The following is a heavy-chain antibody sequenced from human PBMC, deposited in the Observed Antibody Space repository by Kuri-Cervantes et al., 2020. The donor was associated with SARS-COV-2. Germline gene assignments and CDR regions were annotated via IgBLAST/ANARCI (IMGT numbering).Heavy chain of an antibody. J-gene: IGHJ5*02. Sequence: SCAVSGGSISSGGYSWSWIRQPPGKGLGWIGYIYHSGSTYYNPSLKSRVTISVDRSKNQFSLKLSSVTAADTAVYYCARESIAVAGTGGFDPWGQGTLVTVSS. CDR2: IYHSGST. D-gene: IGHD6-19*01. V-gene: IGHV4-30-2*01. CDR1: GGSISSGGYS. CDR3: ARESIAVAGTGGFDP.